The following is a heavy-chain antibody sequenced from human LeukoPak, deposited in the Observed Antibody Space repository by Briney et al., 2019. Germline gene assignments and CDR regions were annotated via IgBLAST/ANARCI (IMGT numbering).Heavy chain of an antibody. CDR3: TRDLSTGMPGGFDY. J-gene: IGHJ4*02. CDR1: GFTFSSYS. V-gene: IGHV3-30*02. D-gene: IGHD2-2*01. Sequence: GGSLRLSCAASGFTFSSYSMNWVRQAPGKGLEWVAFIRYDGSDKYYADSVKGRFTISRDNSKNTLYLQMNSLRAEDTAVYYCTRDLSTGMPGGFDYRGQGTLATVSS. CDR2: IRYDGSDK.